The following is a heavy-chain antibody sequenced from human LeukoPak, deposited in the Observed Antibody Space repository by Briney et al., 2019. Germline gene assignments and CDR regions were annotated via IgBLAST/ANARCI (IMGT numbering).Heavy chain of an antibody. J-gene: IGHJ4*02. Sequence: GGSLRLSCAASGFTFSSYAMHWVRQAPGKGLEWVAVISYDGSNKYYADSVKGRFTISRNFSKNTVFLHMNSLRAEDTAMYYCAKQVGAAAGYYFDSWGQGTLVTVSS. V-gene: IGHV3-30*14. CDR1: GFTFSSYA. D-gene: IGHD6-13*01. CDR2: ISYDGSNK. CDR3: AKQVGAAAGYYFDS.